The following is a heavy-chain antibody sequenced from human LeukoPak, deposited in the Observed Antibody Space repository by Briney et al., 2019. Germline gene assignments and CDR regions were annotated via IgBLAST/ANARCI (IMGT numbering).Heavy chain of an antibody. Sequence: SETLSLTCTVSGGSISSYYWSWIRQPPGKGLEWIGYIYYSGSTNYNPSLKSRVTISVDTSKNQFSLKLSSVTAADTAVYYCARGPRADGSSGYYYGMDVWGQGTTVTVSS. CDR2: IYYSGST. CDR3: ARGPRADGSSGYYYGMDV. V-gene: IGHV4-59*01. CDR1: GGSISSYY. J-gene: IGHJ6*02. D-gene: IGHD6-6*01.